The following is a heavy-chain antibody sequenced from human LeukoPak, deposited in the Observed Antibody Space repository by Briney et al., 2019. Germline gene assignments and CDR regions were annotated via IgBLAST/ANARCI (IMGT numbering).Heavy chain of an antibody. D-gene: IGHD3-16*02. CDR2: ISYDGSNK. V-gene: IGHV3-30*03. J-gene: IGHJ4*02. Sequence: GGSLRLSCASSGFTFSSYGMHWVRQAPGKGLEWVAVISYDGSNKYYADSVKGRFTISRDNSKNTLYLQMNSLRAEDTAVYYCARDPGLSYFDYWGQGTLVTVSS. CDR1: GFTFSSYG. CDR3: ARDPGLSYFDY.